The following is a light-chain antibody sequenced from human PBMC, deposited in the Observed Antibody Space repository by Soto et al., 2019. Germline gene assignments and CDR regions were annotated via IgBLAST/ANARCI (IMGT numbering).Light chain of an antibody. CDR2: GAS. Sequence: EIVMTQSPATLSVSPCEVATLSCRASQSVGRDLAWYQQKPGQAPRLLIYGASTRATGIPARFTGSGSGTDFTLTISRLEPEDFAVYYCHHRGTFGQGTRLEIK. CDR1: QSVGRD. J-gene: IGKJ5*01. V-gene: IGKV3-15*01. CDR3: HHRGT.